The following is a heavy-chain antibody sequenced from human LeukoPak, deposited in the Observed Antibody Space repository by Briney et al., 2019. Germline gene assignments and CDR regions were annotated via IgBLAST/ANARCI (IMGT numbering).Heavy chain of an antibody. J-gene: IGHJ3*02. V-gene: IGHV3-23*01. CDR2: ISGGGGAT. CDR1: GFTFSSYA. Sequence: GGSLRLSCAASGFTFSSYAMSWVRQAPGKGLEWVSAISGGGGATFYADSVKGRFTISRDNSKNTLYLQMNGLRAEDTAVYYCAKDRRGNAPRGAFDIWGQGTMVTVFS. D-gene: IGHD1-1*01. CDR3: AKDRRGNAPRGAFDI.